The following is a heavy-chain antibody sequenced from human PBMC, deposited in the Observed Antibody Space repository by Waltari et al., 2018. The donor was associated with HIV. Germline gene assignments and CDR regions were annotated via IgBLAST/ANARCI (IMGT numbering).Heavy chain of an antibody. J-gene: IGHJ4*02. Sequence: QVQLVQSGAEVKKPGASVKVACTASGYSFTASYMPCVRQDPGQGLEWMGWINPNTGGTNYAQKFQGRVTMTWDTSISTIYMDLNRLTSDDTAIYYCARPVAATFYFDYWGQGTLVTVSS. D-gene: IGHD6-19*01. CDR2: INPNTGGT. CDR3: ARPVAATFYFDY. CDR1: GYSFTASY. V-gene: IGHV1-2*02.